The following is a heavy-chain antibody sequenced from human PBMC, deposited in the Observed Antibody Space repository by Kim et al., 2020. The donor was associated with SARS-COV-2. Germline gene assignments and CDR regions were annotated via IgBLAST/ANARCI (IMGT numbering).Heavy chain of an antibody. Sequence: ADSVKGRFTISRDNSKNTLYLQMNSLRAEDTAVYYCARGTRGYSYGYLDYWGQGTLVTVSS. V-gene: IGHV3-53*01. J-gene: IGHJ4*02. CDR3: ARGTRGYSYGYLDY. D-gene: IGHD5-18*01.